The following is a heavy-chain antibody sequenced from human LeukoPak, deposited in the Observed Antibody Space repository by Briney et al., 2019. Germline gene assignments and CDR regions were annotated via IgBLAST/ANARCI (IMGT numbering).Heavy chain of an antibody. Sequence: GFLRLSCAASQFTFSNYPINWVRQAPGKGLEWVAIITGGGATTYYADSVKGRFTISRDSSKNTLYLQMNSLRAEDTAVYYCARGGYSSGWNYWYFDLWGRGTLVTVSS. CDR2: ITGGGATT. J-gene: IGHJ2*01. CDR3: ARGGYSSGWNYWYFDL. CDR1: QFTFSNYP. V-gene: IGHV3-23*01. D-gene: IGHD6-19*01.